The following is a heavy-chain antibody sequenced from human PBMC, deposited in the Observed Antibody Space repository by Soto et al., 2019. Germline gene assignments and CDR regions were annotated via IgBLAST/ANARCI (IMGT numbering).Heavy chain of an antibody. V-gene: IGHV3-48*01. Sequence: GGSLRLSCAASGFSFRTYSMDWVRQAPGKGLEWVSYISDSSSIRYYADSVEGRFSISRDNARNSLYLQMTSLRADDTAVYYCARDLAFPGAMDVWGQGTTVTVSS. CDR1: GFSFRTYS. J-gene: IGHJ6*02. CDR3: ARDLAFPGAMDV. CDR2: ISDSSSIR. D-gene: IGHD3-16*01.